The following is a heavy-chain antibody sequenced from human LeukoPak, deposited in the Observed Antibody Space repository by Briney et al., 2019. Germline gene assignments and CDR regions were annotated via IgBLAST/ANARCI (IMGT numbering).Heavy chain of an antibody. CDR3: AKVWETRYSSGWESFDY. CDR2: ISYDGSNK. J-gene: IGHJ4*02. V-gene: IGHV3-30*18. D-gene: IGHD6-19*01. CDR1: GFTFSSYG. Sequence: GRSLRLSCAASGFTFSSYGMHWVRQAPGKGLEWVAVISYDGSNKYYADSVKGRFTISRDNSKNTLYLQMNSLRAEDTAVYYCAKVWETRYSSGWESFDYWGQGTLVTVSS.